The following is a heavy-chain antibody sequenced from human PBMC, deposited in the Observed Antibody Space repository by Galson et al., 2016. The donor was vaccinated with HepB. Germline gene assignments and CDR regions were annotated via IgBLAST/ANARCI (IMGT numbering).Heavy chain of an antibody. D-gene: IGHD3-10*01. CDR2: ISTTTRYT. Sequence: SLRLSCAASGFSFSSYSMNWVRQAPGKGLEWVSSISTTTRYTYYADSVKGRFTISRDNSKNSLYLQMNSLRAEDTAVYYCSSGEDSYYYGMDVWGQGTTVTVSS. J-gene: IGHJ6*02. CDR1: GFSFSSYS. V-gene: IGHV3-21*01. CDR3: SSGEDSYYYGMDV.